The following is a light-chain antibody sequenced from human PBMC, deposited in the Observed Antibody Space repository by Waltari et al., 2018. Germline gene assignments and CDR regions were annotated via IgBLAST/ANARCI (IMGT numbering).Light chain of an antibody. CDR2: AAS. CDR3: QQYYDYPRT. V-gene: IGKV1-8*01. Sequence: AIRITQSPSSLSASTGDRVTTSCRGRQGIGRYLAWYQQKPGRAPNLLIYAASPLQSGVPSRFSGGGSGTDFTLTITCLQSEDFATYYCQQYYDYPRTFGQGTKVEIK. J-gene: IGKJ1*01. CDR1: QGIGRY.